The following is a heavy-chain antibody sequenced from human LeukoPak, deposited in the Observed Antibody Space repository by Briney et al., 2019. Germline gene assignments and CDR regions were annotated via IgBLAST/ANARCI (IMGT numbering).Heavy chain of an antibody. V-gene: IGHV4-31*03. D-gene: IGHD7-27*01. J-gene: IGHJ4*02. CDR2: IYYSGST. Sequence: PSETLSLTCTVSGGSISSGGYYWSWIRQHPGKGLEWIGYIYYSGSTYYNPSLKSRVTISVDTSKNQFSLKLSSVTAADTAVYYCARDRRSKAGDGFDYWGQGTLVTVSS. CDR3: ARDRRSKAGDGFDY. CDR1: GGSISSGGYY.